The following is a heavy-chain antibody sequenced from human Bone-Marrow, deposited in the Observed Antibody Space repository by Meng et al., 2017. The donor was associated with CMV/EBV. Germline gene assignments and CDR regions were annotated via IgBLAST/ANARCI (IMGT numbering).Heavy chain of an antibody. Sequence: VSGYTLTELSMHWVRQAPGKGLEWMGSFDPEDCETIYAQKFQGRVTMTEDTSTDTAYMELSSLRSEDTAVYYCATSPRVVVTASTDYWGQGTLVTVSS. D-gene: IGHD2-21*02. CDR1: GYTLTELS. V-gene: IGHV1-24*01. CDR3: ATSPRVVVTASTDY. CDR2: FDPEDCET. J-gene: IGHJ4*02.